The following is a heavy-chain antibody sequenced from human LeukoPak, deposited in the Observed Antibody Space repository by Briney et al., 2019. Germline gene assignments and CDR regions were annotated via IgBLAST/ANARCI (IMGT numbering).Heavy chain of an antibody. D-gene: IGHD3-16*01. J-gene: IGHJ4*02. V-gene: IGHV3-7*01. CDR2: INLDGSQK. CDR3: ARDFMGEIGFDY. CDR1: GFTVFNYW. Sequence: PGGSLRLSCAASGFTVFNYWMSWVRQAPGKGLEWVANINLDGSQKYYVDSVKGRFTISRDNAKNSLYLQMNSLRAEDTAVYYCARDFMGEIGFDYWGQGTLVTVSS.